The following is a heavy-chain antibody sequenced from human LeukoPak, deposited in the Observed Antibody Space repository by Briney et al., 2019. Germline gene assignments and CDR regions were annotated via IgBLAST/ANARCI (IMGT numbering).Heavy chain of an antibody. Sequence: ASVKVSCKASGYTFTGYYMHWVRQAPGQGLEWMGWTNPKSGATNYTQKFQGRVTMTRDTSISTAYMELGRLTSDDTAVYYCARTSDFDYWGQGTLVTVSS. V-gene: IGHV1-2*02. J-gene: IGHJ4*02. CDR2: TNPKSGAT. CDR1: GYTFTGYY. CDR3: ARTSDFDY.